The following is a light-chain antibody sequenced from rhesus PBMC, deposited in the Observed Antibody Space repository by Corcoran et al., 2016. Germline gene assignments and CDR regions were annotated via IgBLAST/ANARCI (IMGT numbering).Light chain of an antibody. CDR2: GAS. V-gene: IGKV1-21*01. CDR1: WAISIV. Sequence: DIQMTQSPSSLSASVGDRVTITCRASWAISIVLAWYQQKPGEPPKLLIYGASSLKGGIPSRFSGSGSGTDFTLTINRLQSEDFATYYCQHYYSRPYTFSQGTKVDIK. CDR3: QHYYSRPYT. J-gene: IGKJ2*01.